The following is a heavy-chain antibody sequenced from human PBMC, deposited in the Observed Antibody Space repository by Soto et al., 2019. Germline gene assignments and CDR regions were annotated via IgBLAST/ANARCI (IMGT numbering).Heavy chain of an antibody. J-gene: IGHJ4*02. Sequence: SLILSFSASGFTFSSYSMSWVRQAPGKGLECVANINKNGSTIYYADSVKGRFTISRDNAKNSLYLQMNSLRAEDTAVYYCARALGYWGQGTLVTVSS. CDR1: GFTFSSYS. D-gene: IGHD7-27*01. V-gene: IGHV3-7*01. CDR2: INKNGSTI. CDR3: ARALGY.